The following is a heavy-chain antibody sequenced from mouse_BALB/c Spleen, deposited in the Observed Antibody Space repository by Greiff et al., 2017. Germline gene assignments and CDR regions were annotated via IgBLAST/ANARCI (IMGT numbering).Heavy chain of an antibody. CDR3: ARRTTMPYAMDY. CDR2: IDPANGNT. V-gene: IGHV14-3*02. D-gene: IGHD2-1*01. J-gene: IGHJ4*01. CDR1: GFNIKDTY. Sequence: EVKLQESGAELVKPGASVKLSCTASGFNIKDTYMHWVKQRPEQGLEWIGRIDPANGNTKYDPKFQGKATITADTSSNTAYLQLSSLTSEDTAVYYCARRTTMPYAMDYWGQGTSVTVSS.